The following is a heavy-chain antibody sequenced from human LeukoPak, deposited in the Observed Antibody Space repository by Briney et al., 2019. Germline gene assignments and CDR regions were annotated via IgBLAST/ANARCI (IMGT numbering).Heavy chain of an antibody. CDR3: AKAVAESRGYYYYMDV. V-gene: IGHV3-74*01. J-gene: IGHJ6*03. Sequence: GGSLRLSCTVSGFTVSSNSMSWVRQAPGTGLVWVSRINGDGSRTTYADSVKGRFTISRDNAKNTLYLQMNSLRPEDTAVYYCAKAVAESRGYYYYMDVWGKGTTVTISS. CDR2: INGDGSRT. CDR1: GFTVSSNS. D-gene: IGHD5-24*01.